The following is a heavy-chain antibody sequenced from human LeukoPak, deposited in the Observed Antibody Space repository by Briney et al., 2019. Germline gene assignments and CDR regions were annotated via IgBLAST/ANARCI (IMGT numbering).Heavy chain of an antibody. Sequence: SETLSLTCAVYGGSFSGYYWSWIRQPPGKGLEWIGEINHSGSTNYNPSLKSRVTISVDTSKNQFSLKLSSVTAADTAVYYCARGSDSSGYYFDYWGQGTLVTVSS. D-gene: IGHD3-22*01. CDR3: ARGSDSSGYYFDY. CDR2: INHSGST. CDR1: GGSFSGYY. V-gene: IGHV4-34*01. J-gene: IGHJ4*02.